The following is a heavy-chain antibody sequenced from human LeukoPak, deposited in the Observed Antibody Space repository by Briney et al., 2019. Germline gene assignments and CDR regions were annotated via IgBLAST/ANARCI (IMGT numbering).Heavy chain of an antibody. CDR2: ISSSATYI. J-gene: IGHJ4*02. D-gene: IGHD2-2*01. V-gene: IGHV3-21*01. CDR1: GFLFGGHA. Sequence: PGGPLTLSCAPSGFLFGGHAMMWVRQATGKGLERVSSISSSATYINYADSVKGRFTISRDNAKNSLFLDINSLRAEDAAVYYCVRAAIRVDFFDSWGQGTLVTVSS. CDR3: VRAAIRVDFFDS.